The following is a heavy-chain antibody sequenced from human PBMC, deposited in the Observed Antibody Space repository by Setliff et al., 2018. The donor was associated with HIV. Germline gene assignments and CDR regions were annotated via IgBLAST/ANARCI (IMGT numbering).Heavy chain of an antibody. CDR2: IPHNGGT. J-gene: IGHJ4*02. Sequence: SETLSLTCAVSGYSIGSGSFWGWIRQPPGKGLEWIATIPHNGGTYYNPDPSLTGRVTISLDMSKNQFSLKLAFVTAADTAVYYCARYSTLTTNFDCWGQGTLVTVSS. D-gene: IGHD4-17*01. V-gene: IGHV4-38-2*01. CDR3: ARYSTLTTNFDC. CDR1: GYSIGSGSF.